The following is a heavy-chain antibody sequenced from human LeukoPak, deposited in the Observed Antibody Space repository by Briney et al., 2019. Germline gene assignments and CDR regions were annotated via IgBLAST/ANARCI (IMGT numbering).Heavy chain of an antibody. V-gene: IGHV4-34*08. CDR3: AQGGYCSGGSCHYNGFDP. Sequence: SETLSLTCAVYGWTLSVYYWSWIRQPPGKGLEWIGEINHSGSTNYNPSLKSRATISVDTSKNQFSLKLSSVTAADTAVYYCAQGGYCSGGSCHYNGFDPWGQGTLVTVSS. D-gene: IGHD2-15*01. J-gene: IGHJ5*02. CDR1: GWTLSVYY. CDR2: INHSGST.